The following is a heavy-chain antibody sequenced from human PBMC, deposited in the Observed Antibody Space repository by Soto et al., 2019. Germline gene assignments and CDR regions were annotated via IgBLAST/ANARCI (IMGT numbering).Heavy chain of an antibody. J-gene: IGHJ6*01. CDR1: GGSISSGGYY. CDR2: IYYSGST. V-gene: IGHV4-31*03. Sequence: PSETLSLTCTVSGGSISSGGYYWSWIRQHPGKGLEWIGYIYYSGSTYYNPSLKSRVTISVDTSKNQFSLKLSSVTAADTAVYYCARVYSRSPYYYYGMDVWGQGTTVTVSS. CDR3: ARVYSRSPYYYYGMDV. D-gene: IGHD6-6*01.